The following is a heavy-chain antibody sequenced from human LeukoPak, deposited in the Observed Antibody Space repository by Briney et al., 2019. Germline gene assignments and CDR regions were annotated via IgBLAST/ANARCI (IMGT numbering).Heavy chain of an antibody. CDR3: ARGDGYSFFDY. J-gene: IGHJ4*02. D-gene: IGHD5-24*01. CDR1: GFSVTNNY. CDR2: FYVGGAT. Sequence: GGSLRLSCAVSGFSVTNNYMSWVRQAPGKGLEWVSVFYVGGATYYADSVKGRFTTSRDNSENTLYLQMKSLRAEDTAVYYCARGDGYSFFDYWGQGTLVTVSS. V-gene: IGHV3-53*01.